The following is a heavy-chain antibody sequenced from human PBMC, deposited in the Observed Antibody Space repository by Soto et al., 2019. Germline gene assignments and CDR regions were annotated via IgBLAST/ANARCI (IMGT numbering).Heavy chain of an antibody. CDR1: GFTFSILA. CDR2: IDYTGGTT. CDR3: AKDASRTSGWYYFDY. J-gene: IGHJ4*02. Sequence: HPWGSLRLSCAASGFTFSILAMGCVRQAPWKGLEWVSVIDYTGGTTYYTDSVKGRFIISRDNSKKMLYLQMNSLRAEDTAVYYCAKDASRTSGWYYFDYWGQRALVTVSS. D-gene: IGHD6-19*01. V-gene: IGHV3-23*01.